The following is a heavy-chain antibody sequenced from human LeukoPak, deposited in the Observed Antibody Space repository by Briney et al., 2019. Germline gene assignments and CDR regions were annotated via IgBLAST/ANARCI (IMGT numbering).Heavy chain of an antibody. V-gene: IGHV1-18*01. D-gene: IGHD3-3*01. CDR2: ISAYNGNT. CDR3: ARVERVRGYYDFWSGYYLFDY. CDR1: GYTFANYG. J-gene: IGHJ4*02. Sequence: GASVKVSCKASGYTFANYGISWVRQAPGQGLEWMGWISAYNGNTNYAQKLQGRVTMTTDTSTSTAYMELRSLRSDDTAVYYCARVERVRGYYDFWSGYYLFDYWGQGTLVTVSS.